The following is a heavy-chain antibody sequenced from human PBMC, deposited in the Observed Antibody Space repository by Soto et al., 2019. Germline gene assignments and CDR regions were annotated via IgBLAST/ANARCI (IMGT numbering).Heavy chain of an antibody. CDR3: ARAYSPPRAVTFDY. Sequence: PSETLSLTCTVSGGSISSYYWSWIRRPPGKGLEWIGYIYNSGSTHSNPSLQSRVTIPVDTSKNQFSLKLSSVTAADTAVYYCARAYSPPRAVTFDYWGQGTLVTVSS. D-gene: IGHD4-4*01. V-gene: IGHV4-59*01. CDR1: GGSISSYY. J-gene: IGHJ4*02. CDR2: IYNSGST.